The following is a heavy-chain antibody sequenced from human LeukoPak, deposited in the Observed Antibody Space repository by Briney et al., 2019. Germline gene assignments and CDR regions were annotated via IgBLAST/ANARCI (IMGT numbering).Heavy chain of an antibody. D-gene: IGHD1-26*01. V-gene: IGHV1-2*02. Sequence: GASVKVSCKASGYTFTGYYIHWVRRAPGQGLEWMGWINPNSGGTNYAQKFQGRVTMTRDTSISTAYMELSSLRSDDTAVYYCARVPCLTTACSPINWFDPWGQGTLVTVSS. CDR1: GYTFTGYY. CDR2: INPNSGGT. J-gene: IGHJ5*02. CDR3: ARVPCLTTACSPINWFDP.